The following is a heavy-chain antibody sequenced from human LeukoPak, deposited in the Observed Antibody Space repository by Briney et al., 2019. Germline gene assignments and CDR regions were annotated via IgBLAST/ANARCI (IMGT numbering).Heavy chain of an antibody. Sequence: SETLSLTCAVSGGSISSSNWWNWVRQPPGKGLEWIGEIYHSGSTNYNPSLKGRVTISVDKSKNQFSLKLSSVTAADTAVYYCARDNDDYGDYYYGMDVWGQGTTVTVSS. CDR1: GGSISSSNW. D-gene: IGHD4-17*01. V-gene: IGHV4-4*02. CDR3: ARDNDDYGDYYYGMDV. J-gene: IGHJ6*02. CDR2: IYHSGST.